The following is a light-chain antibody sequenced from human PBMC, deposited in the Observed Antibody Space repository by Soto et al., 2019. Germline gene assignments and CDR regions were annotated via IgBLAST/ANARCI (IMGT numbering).Light chain of an antibody. CDR1: QSVSSSY. J-gene: IGKJ5*01. CDR2: GAS. Sequence: EIVLTQSPGTLSLSPGERATLSCRASQSVSSSYLAWYQQKPGQAPRLLIYGASSRATGIPDRFSGSGSGTDFTLTISRLEPEDFAVYYCQVKTTFGQGTRLEIK. CDR3: QVKTT. V-gene: IGKV3-20*01.